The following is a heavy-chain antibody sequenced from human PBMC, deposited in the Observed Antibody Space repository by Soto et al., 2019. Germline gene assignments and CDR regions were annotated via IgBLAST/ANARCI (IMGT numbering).Heavy chain of an antibody. CDR3: ARAAVLNNWFDP. CDR2: IHHGGST. J-gene: IGHJ5*02. D-gene: IGHD6-19*01. CDR1: GDSITSYNW. Sequence: QVQLQESGPGLVKPSGTLSLTCAVSGDSITSYNWWSWVRQPPGKGLEWIGEIHHGGSTNYNPSLTSRVTISVDKSKNQFSLKLNSVPAADTAVYYCARAAVLNNWFDPWGQGTLVTVSS. V-gene: IGHV4-4*02.